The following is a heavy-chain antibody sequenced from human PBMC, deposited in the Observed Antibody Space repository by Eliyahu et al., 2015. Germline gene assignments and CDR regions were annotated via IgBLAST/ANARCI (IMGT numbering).Heavy chain of an antibody. Sequence: EVQLVESGGGLVQPGGSLRLSCAASGFTFSSYWLSWVRQAPGKGLGWVAHIKQDGSEKYYVDSVKGRFTISRDNGKNSLYLQMISLRGEDTAVYYCALSPLRWGYFNYWGQGTLVTVSS. D-gene: IGHD4-23*01. CDR1: GFTFSSYW. CDR3: ALSPLRWGYFNY. V-gene: IGHV3-7*02. CDR2: IKQDGSEK. J-gene: IGHJ4*02.